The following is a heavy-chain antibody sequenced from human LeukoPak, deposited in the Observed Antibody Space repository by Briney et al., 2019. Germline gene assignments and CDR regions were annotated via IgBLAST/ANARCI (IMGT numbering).Heavy chain of an antibody. Sequence: SETLSLTCTVSGGSISSSSYYWSWIRQPPGKGLEWIGEINHSGSTNYNPSLKSRVTISVDTSKNQFSLKLSSVTAADTAVYYCALYYDSSGYSHLGAFDIWGQGTMVTVSS. V-gene: IGHV4-39*07. D-gene: IGHD3-22*01. CDR2: INHSGST. CDR1: GGSISSSSYY. CDR3: ALYYDSSGYSHLGAFDI. J-gene: IGHJ3*02.